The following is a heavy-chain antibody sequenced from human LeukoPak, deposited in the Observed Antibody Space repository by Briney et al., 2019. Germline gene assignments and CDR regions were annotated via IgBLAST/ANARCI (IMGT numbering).Heavy chain of an antibody. D-gene: IGHD2-2*01. J-gene: IGHJ2*01. Sequence: ASVKVSCKASGYTFTSYGISWVRQAPGQGLEWMGWISAYNGNTNYAQKLQGRVTMTTDTSTSTAYMELRSLRSDDTAVYYCARVGGVVVVPAARNWYFDLWGRGTLVTVSS. CDR3: ARVGGVVVVPAARNWYFDL. CDR2: ISAYNGNT. V-gene: IGHV1-18*04. CDR1: GYTFTSYG.